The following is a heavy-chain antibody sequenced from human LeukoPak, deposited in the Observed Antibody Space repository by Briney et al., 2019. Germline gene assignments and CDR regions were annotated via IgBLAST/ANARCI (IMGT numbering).Heavy chain of an antibody. CDR1: GFAFSSYW. Sequence: GGSLGLSCVASGFAFSSYWMHWVRQAPGKGLVWVSRMNSDGGSITYADSVKGRFTISRDNSKNTLYLQMNSLRAEDTAVYYCAKGRGGRQYSSTSCFDYWGQGTLVTVSS. CDR2: MNSDGGSI. D-gene: IGHD2-2*01. J-gene: IGHJ4*02. CDR3: AKGRGGRQYSSTSCFDY. V-gene: IGHV3-74*01.